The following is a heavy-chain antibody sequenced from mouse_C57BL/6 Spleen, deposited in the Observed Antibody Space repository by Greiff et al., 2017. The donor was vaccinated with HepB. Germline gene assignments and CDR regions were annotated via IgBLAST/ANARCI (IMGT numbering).Heavy chain of an antibody. V-gene: IGHV1-52*01. CDR2: IDPSDSET. J-gene: IGHJ2*01. D-gene: IGHD2-4*01. CDR1: GYTFTSYW. Sequence: VQLQQPGAELVRPGSSVKLSCKASGYTFTSYWMHWVKQRPIQGLEWIGNIDPSDSETHYNQKFKDKATLTVDKSSSTAYMQLSSLTSEDSAVYYCARLRDYDDFDYWGQGTTLTVSS. CDR3: ARLRDYDDFDY.